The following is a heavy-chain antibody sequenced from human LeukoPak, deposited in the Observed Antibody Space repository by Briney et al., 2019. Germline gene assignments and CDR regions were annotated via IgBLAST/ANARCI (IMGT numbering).Heavy chain of an antibody. D-gene: IGHD1-26*01. J-gene: IGHJ4*02. CDR3: ATDGSYSDLGFDY. CDR1: GGTFSSYA. CDR2: IIPILGIA. Sequence: ASVKVSCKASGGTFSSYAISWVRQAPGQGLEWMGRIIPILGIANYAQKFQGRVTITADKSTSTAYMELSSLRSEDTAVYYCATDGSYSDLGFDYWGQGTLVTVSS. V-gene: IGHV1-69*04.